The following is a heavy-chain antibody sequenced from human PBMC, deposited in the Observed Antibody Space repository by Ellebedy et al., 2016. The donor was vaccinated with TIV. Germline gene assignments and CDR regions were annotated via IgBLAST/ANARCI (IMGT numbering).Heavy chain of an antibody. CDR1: GASISSGGYF. Sequence: MPSETLSLTCTVSGASISSGGYFWTWIRQHPGKGLEWIGNIYNSGITYYNPSLKSLVTISVDTSKNQFSLKLSSVTAADTAVYYCARDTPNYHTSAYYSEGVFDIWGQGTMVTVSS. V-gene: IGHV4-31*01. CDR3: ARDTPNYHTSAYYSEGVFDI. D-gene: IGHD3-22*01. J-gene: IGHJ3*02. CDR2: IYNSGIT.